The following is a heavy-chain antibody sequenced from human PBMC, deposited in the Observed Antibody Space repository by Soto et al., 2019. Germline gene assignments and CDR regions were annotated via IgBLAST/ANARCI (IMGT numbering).Heavy chain of an antibody. CDR3: ARENVVVASKFDY. CDR2: IHSSGSI. V-gene: IGHV4-30-4*01. CDR1: GGSISSDDYY. J-gene: IGHJ4*02. D-gene: IGHD2-15*01. Sequence: PSETLSLTCTVSGGSISSDDYYWSWIRQAPGRGLEWIGYIHSSGSIYYNPSLKSRATMSIDTAGNQFSLKVSSVTVADTAVYYCARENVVVASKFDYWGQGTLVTVSS.